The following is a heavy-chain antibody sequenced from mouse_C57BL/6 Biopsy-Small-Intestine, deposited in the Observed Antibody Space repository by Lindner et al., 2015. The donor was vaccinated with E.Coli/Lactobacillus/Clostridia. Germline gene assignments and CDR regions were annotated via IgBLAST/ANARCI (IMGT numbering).Heavy chain of an antibody. D-gene: IGHD1-1*01. CDR2: ISYSGST. CDR3: ARAGYYGSSHYWYFDV. Sequence: VQLQESGPGMVKPSQSLSLTCTVTGYSITSGYDWHWIRHFPGNKLEWVGYISYSGSTNYNPSLKSRISITHDTSKNHFFLKLNSVTTEDTATYYCARAGYYGSSHYWYFDVWGTGTTVTVSS. J-gene: IGHJ1*03. CDR1: GYSITSGYD. V-gene: IGHV3-1*01.